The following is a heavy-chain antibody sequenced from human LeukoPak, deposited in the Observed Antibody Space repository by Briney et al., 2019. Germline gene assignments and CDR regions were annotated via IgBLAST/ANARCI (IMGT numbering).Heavy chain of an antibody. Sequence: ASVTVSCKASGYTFTGYYMHWVRQAPGQGLEWMGRINPNSGGTNYAQKFQGRVTMTRDTSISTAYMELSRLRSDDTAVYYCARSHYYDFWSGFSGIDYWGQGTLVTVSS. D-gene: IGHD3-3*01. V-gene: IGHV1-2*06. CDR3: ARSHYYDFWSGFSGIDY. CDR2: INPNSGGT. CDR1: GYTFTGYY. J-gene: IGHJ4*02.